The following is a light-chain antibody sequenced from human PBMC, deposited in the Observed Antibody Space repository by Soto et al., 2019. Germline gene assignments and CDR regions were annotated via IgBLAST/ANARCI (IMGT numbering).Light chain of an antibody. Sequence: QSALTQPPSASGSPGQSVTISCTETGSDVASYDYVSWYQQHPGKAPKLIIYEVTKRPSGVPDRFSASKSGTTASLTVSGLQAEDEADYYCSSYADTNNLVFGGGTKLTVL. J-gene: IGLJ2*01. CDR2: EVT. CDR1: GSDVASYDY. CDR3: SSYADTNNLV. V-gene: IGLV2-8*01.